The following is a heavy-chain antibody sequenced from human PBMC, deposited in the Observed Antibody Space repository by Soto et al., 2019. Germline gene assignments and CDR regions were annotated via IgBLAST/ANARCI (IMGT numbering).Heavy chain of an antibody. D-gene: IGHD2-2*01. J-gene: IGHJ6*02. V-gene: IGHV3-30*18. CDR1: GFTFSSYG. CDR2: ISYDGSNK. Sequence: GGSLRLSCAASGFTFSSYGMHWVRQAPGKGLEWVAVISYDGSNKYYADSVKGRFTISRDNSKNTLYLQMNSLRAEDTAVYYCAKEEIVVVPAARANYYYGMDVWGQGTTVTVSS. CDR3: AKEEIVVVPAARANYYYGMDV.